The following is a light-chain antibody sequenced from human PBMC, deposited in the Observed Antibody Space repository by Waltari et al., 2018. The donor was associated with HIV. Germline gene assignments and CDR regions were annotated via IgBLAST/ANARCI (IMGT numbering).Light chain of an antibody. CDR1: NIGSRS. CDR3: QVWDGDSNHVV. J-gene: IGLJ2*01. Sequence: SYMLTQPPSVSVAPGETARITCEGDNIGSRSVQWYQPKAGQAPVLVIYYDIDRPSGIPERFSGSNSDNTATLTISRVEAGDEADYYCQVWDGDSNHVVFGGGTKLTVL. CDR2: YDI. V-gene: IGLV3-21*04.